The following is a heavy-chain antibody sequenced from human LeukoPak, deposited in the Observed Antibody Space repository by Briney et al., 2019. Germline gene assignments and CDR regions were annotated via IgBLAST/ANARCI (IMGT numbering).Heavy chain of an antibody. J-gene: IGHJ5*02. Sequence: NPSQTLSLTCTVSGGSISSGGYYWSWIRQPPGKGLEWIGYIYHSGSTYYNPSLKSRVTISVDRSKNQFSLKLSSVTAADTAVYYCAREGDPYSSGWYSLGWFDPWGQGTPVTVSS. V-gene: IGHV4-30-2*01. CDR3: AREGDPYSSGWYSLGWFDP. D-gene: IGHD6-19*01. CDR1: GGSISSGGYY. CDR2: IYHSGST.